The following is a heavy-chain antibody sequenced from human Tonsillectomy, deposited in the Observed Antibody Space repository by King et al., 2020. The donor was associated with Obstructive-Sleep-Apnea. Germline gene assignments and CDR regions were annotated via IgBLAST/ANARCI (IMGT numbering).Heavy chain of an antibody. Sequence: VQLVESGGGLVKPGGSLRLSCAASGFTFSDYYMSWIRPAPGKGLEWVSYISSSSSYTNYADLVKGRFTISRDNAKNSLYLQMNSLRAEDTAVYYCARDGNYYDSTGIDYWGQGTLVTVSS. V-gene: IGHV3-11*06. D-gene: IGHD3-22*01. J-gene: IGHJ4*02. CDR2: ISSSSSYT. CDR1: GFTFSDYY. CDR3: ARDGNYYDSTGIDY.